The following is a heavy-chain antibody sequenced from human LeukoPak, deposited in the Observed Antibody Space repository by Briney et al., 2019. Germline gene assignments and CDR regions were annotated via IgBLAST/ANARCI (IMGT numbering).Heavy chain of an antibody. V-gene: IGHV1-24*01. CDR1: GYTLTELS. D-gene: IGHD5-18*01. J-gene: IGHJ4*02. CDR2: FGPEDGET. CDR3: ATQPNADSYGFF. Sequence: ASVKVSCKVSGYTLTELSMRWVRQAPGEGLEWMGGFGPEDGETIYAQKFQGRVTMTEDTSTGTAYMELSSLRSEDTAVYYCATQPNADSYGFFWGQGTLVTVSS.